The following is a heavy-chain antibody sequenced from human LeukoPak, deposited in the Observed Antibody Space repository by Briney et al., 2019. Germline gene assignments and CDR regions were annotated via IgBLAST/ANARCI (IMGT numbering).Heavy chain of an antibody. D-gene: IGHD4-11*01. J-gene: IGHJ4*02. CDR1: GYTFTSYD. CDR3: ARGGTVTTYTDFDY. Sequence: SVKVSCKASGYTFTSYDINWVRQATGQGLEWMGWMNPNSGNTEYAQKFQGRVTMTRNTSISTAYMELSSLRSEDTAVYYCARGGTVTTYTDFDYWGQGTLVTVSS. V-gene: IGHV1-8*01. CDR2: MNPNSGNT.